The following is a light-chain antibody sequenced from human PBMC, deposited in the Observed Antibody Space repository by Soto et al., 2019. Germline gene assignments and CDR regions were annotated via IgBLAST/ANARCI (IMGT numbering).Light chain of an antibody. CDR3: QQFKSYCT. CDR1: QSITNW. CDR2: EAS. J-gene: IGKJ1*01. V-gene: IGKV1-5*03. Sequence: DIQITQSPATLSASVGDSVTITCRASQSITNWLAWYQLKPGKAPKLLIHEASNLHSGVSSRFTGSGFRTDITLNITGLQPENFATYDCQQFKSYCTFVKGTKVDIK.